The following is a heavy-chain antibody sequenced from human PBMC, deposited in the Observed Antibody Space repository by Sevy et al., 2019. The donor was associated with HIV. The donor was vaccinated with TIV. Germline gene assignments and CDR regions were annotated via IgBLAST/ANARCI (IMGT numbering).Heavy chain of an antibody. CDR2: ITSGSNYI. V-gene: IGHV3-21*01. CDR1: GFTFTTYT. CDR3: ARPYGSGSWEAFDV. J-gene: IGHJ3*01. Sequence: GGSLRLSCAASGFTFTTYTMNWVRQAPGKGLEWVSSITSGSNYIYYADSVKGRFTISRDNAKDSVYLQMNSLRAEDTAVYYCARPYGSGSWEAFDVWGQGTMVTVSS. D-gene: IGHD3-10*01.